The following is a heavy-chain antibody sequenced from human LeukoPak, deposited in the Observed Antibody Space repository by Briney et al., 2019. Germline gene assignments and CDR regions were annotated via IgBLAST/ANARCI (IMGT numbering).Heavy chain of an antibody. Sequence: ASVKLSCKAAGYSFTDYYMHWVRQAPGQGLEWMGWINPNSGGRNYAQQFKGRVTMNRDTSISTAYMELSRLRSDDTAVYYCARVREGTNLRAFDIWGQ. CDR1: GYSFTDYY. D-gene: IGHD1-26*01. J-gene: IGHJ3*02. V-gene: IGHV1-2*02. CDR3: ARVREGTNLRAFDI. CDR2: INPNSGGR.